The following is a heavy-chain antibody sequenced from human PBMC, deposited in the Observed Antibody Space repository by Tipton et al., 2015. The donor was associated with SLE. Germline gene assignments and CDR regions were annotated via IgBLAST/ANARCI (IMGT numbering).Heavy chain of an antibody. J-gene: IGHJ4*02. V-gene: IGHV1-18*01. CDR2: ISAYNGNT. D-gene: IGHD6-13*01. Sequence: QLVQSGAEVKKPGASVKVSCKASGYAFTSYAMNWVRQAPGQGLEWMGWISAYNGNTNYAQKLQGRVTMTTDTSTSTAYMELRSLRSDDTAVYYRARDPLRMAAAGTHFGFWGQGTLVTVSS. CDR1: GYAFTSYA. CDR3: ARDPLRMAAAGTHFGF.